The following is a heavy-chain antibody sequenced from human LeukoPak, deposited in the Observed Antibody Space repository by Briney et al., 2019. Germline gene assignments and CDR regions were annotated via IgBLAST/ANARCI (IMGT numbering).Heavy chain of an antibody. D-gene: IGHD1-14*01. CDR2: ISSDAITA. CDR3: ARNLQYKFDY. CDR1: GFTFISYW. V-gene: IGHV3-74*01. J-gene: IGHJ4*02. Sequence: GGSLRLSCAASGFTFISYWMHWVRQAPGKGLVWALHISSDAITANYADSVKGRFTISRDNAKNTLYLQMNSLRAEDTAVYYCARNLQYKFDYWGQGTLVTVSS.